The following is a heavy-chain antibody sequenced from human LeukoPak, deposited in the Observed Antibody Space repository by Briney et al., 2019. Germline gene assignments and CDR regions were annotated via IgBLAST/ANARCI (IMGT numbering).Heavy chain of an antibody. J-gene: IGHJ4*02. D-gene: IGHD2-2*01. CDR3: AKAGRVVVPAAGDY. CDR2: ISGSGGST. V-gene: IGHV3-23*01. Sequence: PGGTLRLSCAASGFTFSSYAMSWVRQAPGKGLEWVSAISGSGGSTYYADSVKGRFTISRDNSKNTLYLQMNSLRAEDTAVYYCAKAGRVVVPAAGDYWGQGTLVTVSS. CDR1: GFTFSSYA.